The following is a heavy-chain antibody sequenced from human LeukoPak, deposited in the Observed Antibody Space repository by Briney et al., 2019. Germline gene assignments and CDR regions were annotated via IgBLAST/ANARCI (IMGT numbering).Heavy chain of an antibody. D-gene: IGHD1-26*01. V-gene: IGHV1-24*01. CDR3: ATGNHSGSYYWYFDL. CDR1: GYTLTELS. CDR2: FDPEDGET. Sequence: GASVKVSSKVSGYTLTELSMHWGRQAPVKGLEWVGGFDPEDGETIYAQKFQGRVTMTEDTSTDTAYMELSSLRSEDTAVYYCATGNHSGSYYWYFDLWGRGTLVTVSS. J-gene: IGHJ2*01.